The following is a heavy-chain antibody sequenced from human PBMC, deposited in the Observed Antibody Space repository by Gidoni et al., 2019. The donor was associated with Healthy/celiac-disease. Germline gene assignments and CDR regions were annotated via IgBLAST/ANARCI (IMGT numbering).Heavy chain of an antibody. J-gene: IGHJ4*02. CDR3: ARPNDSSGYNFDY. D-gene: IGHD3-22*01. CDR1: GGSISSSSYY. V-gene: IGHV4-39*01. Sequence: QLQLQESGTGLVKPSATLSPTCSVPGGSISSSSYYWGWIRQPPGKGLEWIGSIYYSGSPSYNPSLKSRVTISVDKSKNQFSLKLSSVTAADTAVYYCARPNDSSGYNFDYWGQGTLVTVSS. CDR2: IYYSGSP.